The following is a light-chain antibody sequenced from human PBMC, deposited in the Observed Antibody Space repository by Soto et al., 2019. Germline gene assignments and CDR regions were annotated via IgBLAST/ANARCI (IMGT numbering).Light chain of an antibody. CDR1: QGVGGY. Sequence: AIPMTQSPSTLSASLGDRVTITSRASQGVGGYSAWFQQKPGEAPKLLIYAASTLQSGVPSRFRGSGSGTDFTLTISCLQAEDFATYYCQQFDSYARTFGPGTTVDIK. V-gene: IGKV1-8*01. CDR2: AAS. CDR3: QQFDSYART. J-gene: IGKJ1*01.